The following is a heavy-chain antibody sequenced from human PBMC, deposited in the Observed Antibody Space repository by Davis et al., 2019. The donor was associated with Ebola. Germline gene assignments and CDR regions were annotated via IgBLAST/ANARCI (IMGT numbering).Heavy chain of an antibody. V-gene: IGHV3-66*01. Sequence: PGGSLRLSCAASGFTVNSNYMTWVRQAPGKGLEWVSLLYSGDTTYYADSVKGRFVVSRDNSNNMLYLRMNGLTAEDTAVYYCARAQYFYDSSGYVFDYWGQGTLVTVAS. CDR3: ARAQYFYDSSGYVFDY. CDR2: LYSGDTT. J-gene: IGHJ4*02. D-gene: IGHD3-22*01. CDR1: GFTVNSNY.